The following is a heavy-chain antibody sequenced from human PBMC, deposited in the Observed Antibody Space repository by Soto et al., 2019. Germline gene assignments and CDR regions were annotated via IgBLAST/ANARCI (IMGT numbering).Heavy chain of an antibody. CDR2: ISPAGSDK. D-gene: IGHD3-10*02. V-gene: IGHV3-30*03. CDR1: GFSFTIHG. J-gene: IGHJ6*02. Sequence: QVQLVESGGGVVQPGRSLRLSCAASGFSFTIHGMHWVRQAPGKGLEWVAVISPAGSDKYYGDSVKGRFTISRDNSKNTLYRQMNILTPADTALYYCARGCSAEPNSPFYYPAYGLDVWGQGTTATVSS. CDR3: ARGCSAEPNSPFYYPAYGLDV.